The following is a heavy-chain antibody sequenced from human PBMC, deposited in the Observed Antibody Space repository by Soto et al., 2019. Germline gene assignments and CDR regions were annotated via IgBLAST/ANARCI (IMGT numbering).Heavy chain of an antibody. CDR1: GFTFSSYA. CDR2: ISYDGSNK. D-gene: IGHD2-15*01. V-gene: IGHV3-30-3*01. CDR3: ARDRSPIVVVVAATV. Sequence: GGFLRLSCAASGFTFSSYAMHWVRQAPGKGLEWVAVISYDGSNKYYADSVKGRFTISRDNSKNTLYLQMNSLRAEDTAVYYCARDRSPIVVVVAATVWGQGTMVTVSS. J-gene: IGHJ3*01.